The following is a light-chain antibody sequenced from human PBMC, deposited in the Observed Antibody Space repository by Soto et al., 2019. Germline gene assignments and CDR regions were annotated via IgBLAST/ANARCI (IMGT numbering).Light chain of an antibody. CDR1: QSVGNNY. CDR2: EAS. Sequence: EIVLTQSPGTLSLSPGEGATLSCRASQSVGNNYVAWFQQKPGQAPRVLIYEASRRASGIPDRFSGSGSGTDFTLTISRLEPGDYAVFYCQQYCIAPITFGQGTRLEI. CDR3: QQYCIAPIT. J-gene: IGKJ5*01. V-gene: IGKV3-20*01.